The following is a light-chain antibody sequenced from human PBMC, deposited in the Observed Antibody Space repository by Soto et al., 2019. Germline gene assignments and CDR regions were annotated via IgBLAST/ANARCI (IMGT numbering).Light chain of an antibody. V-gene: IGLV2-23*01. CDR2: ESS. CDR3: FSYAGSNTYV. Sequence: QSALTQPASGSGSLGQSITISCTGSKSCVGCYHFGSWYHVHPGKAPRLMIYESSKRPSEISDRFSGSRSGNTASLTISGLQTEDEADYYCFSYAGSNTYVFGSGTKVTVL. CDR1: KSCVGCYHF. J-gene: IGLJ1*01.